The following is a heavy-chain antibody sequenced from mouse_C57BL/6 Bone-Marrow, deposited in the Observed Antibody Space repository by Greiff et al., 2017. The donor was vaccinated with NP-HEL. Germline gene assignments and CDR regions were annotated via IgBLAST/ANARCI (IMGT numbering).Heavy chain of an antibody. D-gene: IGHD1-1*01. Sequence: VQLKQSGPVLVKPGASVKMSCKASGYTFTDYYMNWVKQSHGKSLEWIGVINPYNGGTSYNQKFKGKATLTVDKSSSTAYMELNSLTSEDSAVYYCARGTTVGAYWGQGTLVTVSA. CDR3: ARGTTVGAY. CDR2: INPYNGGT. V-gene: IGHV1-19*01. CDR1: GYTFTDYY. J-gene: IGHJ3*01.